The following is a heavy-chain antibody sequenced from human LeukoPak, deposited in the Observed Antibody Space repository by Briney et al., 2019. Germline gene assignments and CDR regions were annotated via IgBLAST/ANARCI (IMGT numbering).Heavy chain of an antibody. CDR2: INPNSGGT. CDR1: GYTSTGYY. V-gene: IGHV1-2*02. D-gene: IGHD3-3*01. Sequence: ASVKASCKASGYTSTGYYMDWVRQAPGQGREWMGWINPNSGGTNYAQKFQGRVTMTRDTSISTAYMELSRLRSDDTAVYYCATEEGRFAFDYWGQGTLVTVSS. J-gene: IGHJ4*02. CDR3: ATEEGRFAFDY.